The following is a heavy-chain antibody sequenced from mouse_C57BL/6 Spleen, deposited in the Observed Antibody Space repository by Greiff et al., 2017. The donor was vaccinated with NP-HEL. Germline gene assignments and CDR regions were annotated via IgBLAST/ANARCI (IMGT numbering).Heavy chain of an antibody. J-gene: IGHJ4*01. V-gene: IGHV5-17*01. CDR3: ARPGATVVATSAMDY. CDR2: ISSGSSTI. D-gene: IGHD1-1*01. CDR1: GFTFSDYG. Sequence: EVQGVESGGGLVKPGGSLKLSCAASGFTFSDYGMHWVRQAPEKGLEWVAYISSGSSTIYYADTVKGRFTISRDNAKNTLFLQMTSLRSEDTAMYYCARPGATVVATSAMDYWGQGTSVTVSS.